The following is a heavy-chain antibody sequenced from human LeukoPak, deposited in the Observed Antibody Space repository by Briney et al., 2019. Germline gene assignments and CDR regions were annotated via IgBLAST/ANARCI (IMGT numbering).Heavy chain of an antibody. D-gene: IGHD6-19*01. J-gene: IGHJ4*02. CDR3: ATKQWLAPPPDS. V-gene: IGHV3-74*01. Sequence: GGSLSLSCAASGFTFSKYWMLWVRQAPGKGLESVSRVNTDGTVTTYADSVKGRFTVSRDNADNTMFLQMNSVRDEDTAVYYCATKQWLAPPPDSWGQGTPVTVSS. CDR2: VNTDGTVT. CDR1: GFTFSKYW.